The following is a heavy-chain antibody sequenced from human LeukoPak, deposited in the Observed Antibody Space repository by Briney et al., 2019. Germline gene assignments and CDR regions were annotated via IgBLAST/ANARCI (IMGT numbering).Heavy chain of an antibody. CDR3: ARVTPYSSGWYPANWFDP. V-gene: IGHV1-24*01. CDR2: FDPEDGET. J-gene: IGHJ5*02. D-gene: IGHD6-19*01. Sequence: ASVKVSCKVSGYTLTELSMHWVRQAPGKGLEWMGGFDPEDGETIYAQKFQGRVTMTEDTSTDTAYMELSSLRSEDTAVYYCARVTPYSSGWYPANWFDPWGQGTLVTVSS. CDR1: GYTLTELS.